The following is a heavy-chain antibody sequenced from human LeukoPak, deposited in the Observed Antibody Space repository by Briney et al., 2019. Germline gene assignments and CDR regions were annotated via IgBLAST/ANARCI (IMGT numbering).Heavy chain of an antibody. J-gene: IGHJ4*02. Sequence: ASVKVSCKASGYTFTNYGISWVRQAPGQGLEWMGWISAYNGNTIYAQKLQDRVTTTTDTSTSTVYMELGSLWSDDTAVYYCARVSFDYFDSSGYPRYYFDYWGQGTLVTVSS. D-gene: IGHD3-22*01. CDR2: ISAYNGNT. CDR1: GYTFTNYG. CDR3: ARVSFDYFDSSGYPRYYFDY. V-gene: IGHV1-18*01.